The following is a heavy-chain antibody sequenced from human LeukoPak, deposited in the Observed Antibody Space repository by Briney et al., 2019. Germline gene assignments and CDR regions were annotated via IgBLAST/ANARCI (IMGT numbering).Heavy chain of an antibody. CDR2: INHSGST. Sequence: SETLSLTCAVYGGSFSGYYWSWIRQPPGKGLEWIGEINHSGSTNYNPSLKSRVTISVDTSKNQFSLKLSSVTAADTAVYYCARGPLPYVWGSYRPDAFDIWGQGTMVTVSS. D-gene: IGHD3-16*02. CDR1: GGSFSGYY. CDR3: ARGPLPYVWGSYRPDAFDI. V-gene: IGHV4-34*01. J-gene: IGHJ3*02.